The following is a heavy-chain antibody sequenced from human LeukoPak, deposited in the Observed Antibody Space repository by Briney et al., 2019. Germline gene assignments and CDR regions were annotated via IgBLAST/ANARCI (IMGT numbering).Heavy chain of an antibody. D-gene: IGHD4-17*01. V-gene: IGHV3-53*01. CDR2: LYRDGTT. CDR3: ARDSGDGDYEPLDY. Sequence: PGGSLRLSCAASGFSVSSTYMNWFRQPPGKGLEWISTLYRDGTTYYADYAKGRFTISRDNSKNTLYLQMNSLRAEDTAIYYCARDSGDGDYEPLDYWGQGTLVTVSS. J-gene: IGHJ4*02. CDR1: GFSVSSTY.